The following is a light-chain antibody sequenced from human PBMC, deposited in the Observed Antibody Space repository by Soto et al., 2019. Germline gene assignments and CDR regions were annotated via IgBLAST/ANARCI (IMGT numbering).Light chain of an antibody. CDR2: DVS. J-gene: IGLJ3*02. Sequence: QSALTQPASVSGSPGQSITISCTGTSSDVGGYDYVSWYQQYPGKAPKLIIYDVSNRPSGVSNRFSASKSGNTASLTISGLQAEDEADYYCSSYTSSRTRVFGGGTKLTVL. CDR1: SSDVGGYDY. CDR3: SSYTSSRTRV. V-gene: IGLV2-14*03.